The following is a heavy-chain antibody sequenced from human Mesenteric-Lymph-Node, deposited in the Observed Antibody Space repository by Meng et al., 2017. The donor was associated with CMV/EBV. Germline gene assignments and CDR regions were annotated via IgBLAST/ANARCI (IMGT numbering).Heavy chain of an antibody. Sequence: GESLKISCAVSGFTFSSYVMSWVRQAPGKGLEWVSGISGGGGSTYYADAVKGRFTISRDNSKNTLYLQMNSLRAEDTAVYYCARDPLYSNYIVGDYWGQGTLVTVSS. D-gene: IGHD4-11*01. CDR2: ISGGGGST. J-gene: IGHJ4*02. V-gene: IGHV3-23*01. CDR3: ARDPLYSNYIVGDY. CDR1: GFTFSSYV.